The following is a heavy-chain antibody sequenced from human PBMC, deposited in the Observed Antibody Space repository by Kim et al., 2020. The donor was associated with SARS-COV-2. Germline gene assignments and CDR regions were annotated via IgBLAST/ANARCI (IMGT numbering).Heavy chain of an antibody. D-gene: IGHD2-2*01. Sequence: SETLSLTCTVSGGSISSYYWSWIRQPPGKGLEWIGYIYYSGSTNYNPSLKSRVTISVDTSKNQFSLKLSSVTAADTAVYYCARAHLGCSSTSCYGNWYFDLWGRCTLVTVSS. V-gene: IGHV4-59*13. CDR2: IYYSGST. J-gene: IGHJ2*01. CDR1: GGSISSYY. CDR3: ARAHLGCSSTSCYGNWYFDL.